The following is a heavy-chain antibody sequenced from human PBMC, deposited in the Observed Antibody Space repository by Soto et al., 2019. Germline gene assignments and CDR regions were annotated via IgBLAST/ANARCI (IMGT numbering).Heavy chain of an antibody. CDR2: MYYSGNT. CDR1: GGSISSGNYY. V-gene: IGHV4-39*01. D-gene: IGHD3-9*01. Sequence: QLQLQESGPGLVKPSETLSLTCTVSGGSISSGNYYWGWIRQPPGKGLEWIGSMYYSGNTYYNPSLKGRVTISVDTSQNPSSLTLGSVTAADTAVYSCVRHPGSRYFDWLFAYWGQGTLVTVSS. CDR3: VRHPGSRYFDWLFAY. J-gene: IGHJ4*02.